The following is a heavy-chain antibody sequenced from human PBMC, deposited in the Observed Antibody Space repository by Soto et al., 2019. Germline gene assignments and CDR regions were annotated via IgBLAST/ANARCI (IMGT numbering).Heavy chain of an antibody. CDR3: ARGRLRFLEWLFNFDP. Sequence: TLSLTCTVSGGSISSGGYYWSWIRQHPGKGLEWIGYIYYSGSTYYNPSLKSRVTISVDTSKNQFSLKLSSVTAADTAVYYCARGRLRFLEWLFNFDPWGQGTLVTVSS. J-gene: IGHJ5*02. CDR1: GGSISSGGYY. CDR2: IYYSGST. D-gene: IGHD3-3*01. V-gene: IGHV4-31*03.